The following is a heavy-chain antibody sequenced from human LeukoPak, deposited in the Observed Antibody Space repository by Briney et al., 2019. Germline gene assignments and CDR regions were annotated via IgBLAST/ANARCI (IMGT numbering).Heavy chain of an antibody. CDR1: GYTFTGYY. J-gene: IGHJ4*02. V-gene: IGHV1-2*02. Sequence: ASVTVSCKPSGYTFTGYYMHWVRQAPGQGLEWMGWINPNSGGTNYAQKFQGTVTMTRDTSTSTAYMELSRLRSDDTAVYYCARSHFSSSWSAFFPGGYWGQGTLVTVSS. CDR2: INPNSGGT. D-gene: IGHD6-13*01. CDR3: ARSHFSSSWSAFFPGGY.